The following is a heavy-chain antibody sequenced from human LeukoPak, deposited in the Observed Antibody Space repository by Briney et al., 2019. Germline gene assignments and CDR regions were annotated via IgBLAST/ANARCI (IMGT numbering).Heavy chain of an antibody. CDR1: GFTLSNYA. CDR2: VIGSSGST. V-gene: IGHV3-23*01. Sequence: GESLRLSCAASGFTLSNYAMNWVRQAPGKGLEWVSVVIGSSGSTDYADSVKGRFTISRDNSMNTLYLEMNSLRAEDTAIYYCAKGGYDYIEIGYFDYWGQGTLVTVSS. D-gene: IGHD5-12*01. CDR3: AKGGYDYIEIGYFDY. J-gene: IGHJ4*02.